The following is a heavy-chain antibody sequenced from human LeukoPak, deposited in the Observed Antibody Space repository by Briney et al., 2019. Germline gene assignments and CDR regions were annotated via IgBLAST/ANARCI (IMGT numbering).Heavy chain of an antibody. J-gene: IGHJ3*01. V-gene: IGHV4-59*08. CDR1: GGSISSYY. Sequence: SETLSLTCTVSGGSISSYYWSWIRQPPGKGLEWIGYIYYSGSTNYNPSLKSRVTISVDTSKNQFSLKLNSVTAADTAVYYCARSRYFGANAADGFDVWGQGTMVTVSS. CDR3: ARSRYFGANAADGFDV. CDR2: IYYSGST. D-gene: IGHD4/OR15-4a*01.